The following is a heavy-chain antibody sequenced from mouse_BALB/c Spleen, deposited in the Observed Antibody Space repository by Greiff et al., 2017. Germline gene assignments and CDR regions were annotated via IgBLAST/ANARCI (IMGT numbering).Heavy chain of an antibody. V-gene: IGHV1-4*01. D-gene: IGHD2-3*01. CDR3: ARWDGYYPDY. Sequence: QVQLKQSGAELARPGASVKMSCKASGYTFTSYTMHWVKQRPGQGLEWIGYINPSTGYTEYNQKFKDKATLTADKSSSTAYMQLSSLTSEDSAVYYCARWDGYYPDYWGQGTTLTVSS. CDR2: INPSTGYT. J-gene: IGHJ2*01. CDR1: GYTFTSYT.